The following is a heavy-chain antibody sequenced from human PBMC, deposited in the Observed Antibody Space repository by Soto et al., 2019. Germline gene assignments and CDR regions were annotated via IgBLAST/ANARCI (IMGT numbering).Heavy chain of an antibody. CDR2: IIPIFGTA. V-gene: IGHV1-69*13. D-gene: IGHD3-3*01. CDR1: GGTFSSYA. CDR3: ARDLNKYYDFWSGYTNYFDY. Sequence: ASVKVSCKASGGTFSSYAISWVRQAPGQGLEWMGGIIPIFGTANYAQKFQGRVTITADESTSTAYMELSSLRSEGTAVYYCARDLNKYYDFWSGYTNYFDYWGQGTLVTVSS. J-gene: IGHJ4*02.